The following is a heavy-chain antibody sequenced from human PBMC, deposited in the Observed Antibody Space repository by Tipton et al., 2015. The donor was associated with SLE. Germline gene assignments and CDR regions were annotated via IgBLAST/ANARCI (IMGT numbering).Heavy chain of an antibody. CDR3: ARRTSHFDY. D-gene: IGHD1-7*01. Sequence: LRLSCTVSGGSISSSSYYWGWIRQPPGKGLEWIGSIYYSGSTYYNPSLKSRVTISVDTSKNQFSLKLSSVTAADTAVYYCARRTSHFDYWGQGTLVTVSS. V-gene: IGHV4-39*01. CDR2: IYYSGST. J-gene: IGHJ4*02. CDR1: GGSISSSSYY.